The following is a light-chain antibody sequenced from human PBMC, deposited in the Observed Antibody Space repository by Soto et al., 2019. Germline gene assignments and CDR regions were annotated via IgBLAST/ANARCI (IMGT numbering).Light chain of an antibody. CDR3: QQYNSYRT. Sequence: DIQMTQSPSTPSASVGDRVTIACRASQSISSWLAWYQQKPGRVPKLLIYGASSLESGVPSRFSGSGSGTEFTLTISSLQPDDFATYYCQQYNSYRTFGQGTKV. J-gene: IGKJ1*01. CDR2: GAS. CDR1: QSISSW. V-gene: IGKV1-5*01.